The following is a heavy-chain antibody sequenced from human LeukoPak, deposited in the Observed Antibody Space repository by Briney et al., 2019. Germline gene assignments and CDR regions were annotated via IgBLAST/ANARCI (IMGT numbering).Heavy chain of an antibody. CDR1: GYSITSGYY. CDR2: INYSGST. Sequence: SETLSLTCSVSGYSITSGYYWGWIRQPPGKGLEWIGRINYSGSTYYNPSLKSRVTISVDTSKNQFSLKLSSVTAADTAVYYCARRDALKLYDSSRVVDYWGQGTLVTVSS. V-gene: IGHV4-38-2*02. D-gene: IGHD3-22*01. CDR3: ARRDALKLYDSSRVVDY. J-gene: IGHJ4*02.